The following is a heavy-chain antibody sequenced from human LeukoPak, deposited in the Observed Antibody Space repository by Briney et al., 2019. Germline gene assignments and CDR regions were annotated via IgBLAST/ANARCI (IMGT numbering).Heavy chain of an antibody. J-gene: IGHJ4*02. CDR2: ISSDGSKT. V-gene: IGHV3-30*01. Sequence: GGSLRLSCAASGFIFSNYAMHWVRQAPGKGLEWVALISSDGSKTYHADSVKGRFSISRDNSKNTLYLQLNSLRAEETSVYYCSRNSKYLYDSGSSGPPFFGFLGPGTLVTVSS. CDR3: SRNSKYLYDSGSSGPPFFGF. D-gene: IGHD3-10*01. CDR1: GFIFSNYA.